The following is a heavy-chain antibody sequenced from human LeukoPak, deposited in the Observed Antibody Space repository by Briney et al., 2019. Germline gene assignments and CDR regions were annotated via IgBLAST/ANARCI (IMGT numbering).Heavy chain of an antibody. Sequence: QSGGSLRLSCAASGFTVSSNYMSWVRQAPGKGLEWVSVIYSGGSTYCADSVKGRFTISRDNSKNTLYLQMNSLRAEDTAVYYCARDVTGYGDTGYYYYGMDVWGQGTTVTVSS. D-gene: IGHD4-17*01. V-gene: IGHV3-53*01. J-gene: IGHJ6*02. CDR1: GFTVSSNY. CDR2: IYSGGST. CDR3: ARDVTGYGDTGYYYYGMDV.